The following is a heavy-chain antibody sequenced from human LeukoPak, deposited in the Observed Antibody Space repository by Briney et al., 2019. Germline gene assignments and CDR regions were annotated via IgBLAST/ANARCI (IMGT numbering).Heavy chain of an antibody. CDR3: AREQWLVSRPFDY. CDR2: IYHSGST. J-gene: IGHJ4*02. V-gene: IGHV4-38-2*02. CDR1: GYSISSGDY. Sequence: SETLSLTCTVSGYSISSGDYWGWIRQPPGKGLEWIGIIYHSGSTYYNPSLKSRVTISVDTSKNQFSLKLTSVTAADTAVYYCAREQWLVSRPFDYWGQGTLVTVSS. D-gene: IGHD6-19*01.